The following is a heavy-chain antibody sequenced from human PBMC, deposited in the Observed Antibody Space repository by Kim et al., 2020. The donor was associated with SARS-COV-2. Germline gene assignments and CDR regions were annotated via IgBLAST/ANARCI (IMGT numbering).Heavy chain of an antibody. D-gene: IGHD3-9*01. CDR2: ISGSGGST. CDR3: AKGANARYFDWLSIPDWFDP. Sequence: GGSLRLSCEASGFTFSSYAMSWVRQAPGKGLEWVSDISGSGGSTYYADSVKGRFTISRDNSKNTLYLQMNSLRAEDTAVYYCAKGANARYFDWLSIPDWFDPWGQGTLVTVSS. V-gene: IGHV3-23*01. J-gene: IGHJ5*02. CDR1: GFTFSSYA.